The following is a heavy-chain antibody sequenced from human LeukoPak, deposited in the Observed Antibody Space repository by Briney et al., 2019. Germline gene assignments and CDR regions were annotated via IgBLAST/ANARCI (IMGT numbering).Heavy chain of an antibody. D-gene: IGHD4-17*01. CDR2: LYTGGGT. CDR1: GFSVRTTY. Sequence: GGSLRLSCAVSGFSVRTTYMSWVRQSPGKGLEWVSVLYTGGGTDHADSVKGRFTISRDNAKNSLYLQMNSLRAEDMALYYCAKDIGGDYVFAFDIWGQGTMVTVSS. V-gene: IGHV3-53*05. CDR3: AKDIGGDYVFAFDI. J-gene: IGHJ3*02.